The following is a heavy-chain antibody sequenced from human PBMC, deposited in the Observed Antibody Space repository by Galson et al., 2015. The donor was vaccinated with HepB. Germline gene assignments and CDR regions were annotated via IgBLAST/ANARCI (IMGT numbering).Heavy chain of an antibody. CDR1: GFTFSDYY. V-gene: IGHV3-11*06. J-gene: IGHJ5*02. CDR2: ISSSSSYT. CDR3: ARVRGSSSWYRSVNWFDP. Sequence: SLRLSCAASGFTFSDYYMSWIRQAPGKGLEWVSYISSSSSYTNYADSVKGRFTISRDNAKNSLYLQMNSLRAEDTAVYYCARVRGSSSWYRSVNWFDPWGQGTLVTVSS. D-gene: IGHD6-13*01.